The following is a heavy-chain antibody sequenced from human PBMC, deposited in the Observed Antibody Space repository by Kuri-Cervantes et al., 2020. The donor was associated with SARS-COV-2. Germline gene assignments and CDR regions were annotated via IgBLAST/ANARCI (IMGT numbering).Heavy chain of an antibody. CDR2: INHSGST. CDR1: GGSFSGYC. J-gene: IGHJ6*02. Sequence: SETLSLTCAVYGGSFSGYCWSWIRQPPGKGLEWIGEINHSGSTNYNPSLKSRVTISVDTSKNQFSLKLSSVTAADTAVYYCASVPNGYYYYGMDVWGQGTTVTVSS. V-gene: IGHV4-34*01. CDR3: ASVPNGYYYYGMDV. D-gene: IGHD1-1*01.